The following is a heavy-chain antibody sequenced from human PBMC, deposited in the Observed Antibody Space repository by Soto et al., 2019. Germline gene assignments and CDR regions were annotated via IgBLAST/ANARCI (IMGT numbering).Heavy chain of an antibody. D-gene: IGHD3-22*01. CDR3: ARGGSGYTCFNEF. J-gene: IGHJ4*02. CDR1: GGLFSSYP. Sequence: QEQLVQSGAEVKKPGSSVKVSCKASGGLFSSYPISWVRQVPGQALEWMGGIIPVFQTAYYTQRFQGRVTITADESTNTAYMELSSLRSEDTAIYYCARGGSGYTCFNEFWGQGTLVTVSS. CDR2: IIPVFQTA. V-gene: IGHV1-69*01.